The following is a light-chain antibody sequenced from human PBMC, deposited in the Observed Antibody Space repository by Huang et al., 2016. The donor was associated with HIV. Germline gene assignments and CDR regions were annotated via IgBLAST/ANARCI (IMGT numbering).Light chain of an antibody. J-gene: IGKJ1*01. Sequence: DIQMTQSPSSLSASVGDRVTITCRASQSISSYLNWYQQKPGKAPKLVIYAATSLQSGVPSRFSGSGSGTDFTLTISSLQPEDFATYYCQQSFNTLWTFGQGTKVEIK. CDR3: QQSFNTLWT. CDR1: QSISSY. V-gene: IGKV1-39*01. CDR2: AAT.